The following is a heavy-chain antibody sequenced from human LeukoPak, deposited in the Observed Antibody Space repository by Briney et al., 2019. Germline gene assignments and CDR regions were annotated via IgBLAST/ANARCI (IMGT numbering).Heavy chain of an antibody. J-gene: IGHJ4*02. CDR3: ARDVSRISDY. Sequence: PGGSLRLSCAASGFTFSTYSMSWVRQAPGKGLEWVSSISSSSTYMYYVDSVKGRFTISRDNAKNLLYLQMNSLRGEDSAVYYCARDVSRISDYWGQGTLVTVSS. CDR1: GFTFSTYS. D-gene: IGHD2-15*01. CDR2: ISSSSTYM. V-gene: IGHV3-21*01.